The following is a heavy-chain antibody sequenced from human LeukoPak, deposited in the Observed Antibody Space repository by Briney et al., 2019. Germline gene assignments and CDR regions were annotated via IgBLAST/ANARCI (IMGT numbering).Heavy chain of an antibody. J-gene: IGHJ4*02. CDR3: ARGRSSSWGY. V-gene: IGHV4-34*01. D-gene: IGHD6-13*01. CDR2: INHSGST. CDR1: GGSFSGYY. Sequence: SETLSLTCAVYGGSFSGYYWSWIRQPPGKGLEWIGGINHSGSTNYNPSLKSRAAISVDTSKNQFSLELSSVTAADTAVYYCARGRSSSWGYWGQGTLVTVSS.